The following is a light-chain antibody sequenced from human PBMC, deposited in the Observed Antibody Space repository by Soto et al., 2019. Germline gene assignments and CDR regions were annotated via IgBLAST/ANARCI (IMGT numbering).Light chain of an antibody. J-gene: IGLJ1*01. Sequence: QSVLTQPPSASGTPGQRVTISCSGSSSNIGSYYVYWYQQLPGTAPKLLIFGNNQRPSGVPDRFSGSKSGTSASLAISGLRSEDEADYYCSSYTSSTSYVFGTGTKLTVL. CDR2: GNN. V-gene: IGLV1-47*01. CDR3: SSYTSSTSYV. CDR1: SSNIGSYY.